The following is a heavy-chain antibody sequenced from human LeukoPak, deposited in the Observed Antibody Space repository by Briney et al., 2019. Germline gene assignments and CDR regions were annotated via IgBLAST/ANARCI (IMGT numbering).Heavy chain of an antibody. D-gene: IGHD1-26*01. V-gene: IGHV3-7*01. CDR3: AREGATDAFDI. CDR1: GFTFSSYW. CDR2: IKQDGSEK. Sequence: PGXXLRLSCAASGFTFSSYWMSWVRQAPGKGLEWVANIKQDGSEKYYVDSVKGRFTISRDNAKNSLYLQMNSLRAEDTAVYYCAREGATDAFDIWGQGTMVTVSS. J-gene: IGHJ3*02.